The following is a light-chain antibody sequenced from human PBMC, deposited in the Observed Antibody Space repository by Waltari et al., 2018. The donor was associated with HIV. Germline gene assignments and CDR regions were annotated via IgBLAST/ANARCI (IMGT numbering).Light chain of an antibody. CDR3: QQYYTFPLT. Sequence: DIQITQSPPSLSASVGQRVTITCRASQTVRSSLAWYQQRPGKAPKSLVYGASKLQTEVPSRFSAGGSGTNFSLTISSLKPEDFATYICQQYYTFPLTFGRGTRVDMK. CDR2: GAS. CDR1: QTVRSS. V-gene: IGKV1D-16*01. J-gene: IGKJ1*01.